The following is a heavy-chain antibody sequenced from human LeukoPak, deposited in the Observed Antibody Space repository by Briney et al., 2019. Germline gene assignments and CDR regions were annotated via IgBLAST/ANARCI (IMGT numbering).Heavy chain of an antibody. CDR3: ARDNWNYGSSMDV. Sequence: SETLSLTCAVSGGSISSSNWWSWVRQPPGKGLEWIGEIYHSGSTNYNPSLKSRVTISVDKSKNQFSLKLSSVTAADTAVYYCARDNWNYGSSMDVWGQGTTVTVSS. CDR1: GGSISSSNW. D-gene: IGHD1-7*01. CDR2: IYHSGST. J-gene: IGHJ6*02. V-gene: IGHV4-4*02.